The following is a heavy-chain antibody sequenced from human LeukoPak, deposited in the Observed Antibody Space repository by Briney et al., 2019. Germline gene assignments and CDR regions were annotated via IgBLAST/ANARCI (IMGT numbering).Heavy chain of an antibody. J-gene: IGHJ4*02. CDR2: IYGADTI. CDR1: GFTVSSSY. V-gene: IGHV3-66*01. Sequence: GGSLRLSRAASGFTVSSSYMSWVRQVPGKGLEWVSCIYGADTIYYADFVKDRFTISRDSNRNILYLQMNSLRAEDTAVYYCARGARGAYFDFWGQGTLVTVSS. CDR3: ARGARGAYFDF. D-gene: IGHD4/OR15-4a*01.